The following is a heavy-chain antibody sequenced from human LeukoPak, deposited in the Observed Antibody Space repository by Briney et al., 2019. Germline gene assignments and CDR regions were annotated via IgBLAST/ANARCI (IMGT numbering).Heavy chain of an antibody. Sequence: GASVKVSCKASGGTFSSYAISWVRQPPGQGLEWMGRIIPILGIANYAQKFQGRVTITADKSTSTAYMELSSLRSEDTAVYYCAGAAAGTNSFDYWGQGTLVTVSS. V-gene: IGHV1-69*04. D-gene: IGHD6-13*01. CDR1: GGTFSSYA. J-gene: IGHJ4*02. CDR3: AGAAAGTNSFDY. CDR2: IIPILGIA.